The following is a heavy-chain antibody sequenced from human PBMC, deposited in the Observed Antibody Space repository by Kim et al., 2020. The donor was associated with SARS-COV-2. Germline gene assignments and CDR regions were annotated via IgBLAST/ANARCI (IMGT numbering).Heavy chain of an antibody. CDR3: ATHCSSTSCYGGTSGFSYYYGMDV. CDR1: GGTFSSYA. J-gene: IGHJ6*02. CDR2: FIPIFGTA. Sequence: SVKVSRKASGGTFSSYAISWVRQAPGQGLEWMGGFIPIFGTANYAQKFQGRVTITADESTSTAYMELSSLRSDDTAVYYCATHCSSTSCYGGTSGFSYYYGMDVWGQGTTVTVSS. D-gene: IGHD2-2*01. V-gene: IGHV1-69*13.